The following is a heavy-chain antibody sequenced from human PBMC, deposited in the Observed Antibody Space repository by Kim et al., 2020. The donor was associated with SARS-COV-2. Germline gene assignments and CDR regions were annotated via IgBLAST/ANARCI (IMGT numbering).Heavy chain of an antibody. CDR2: ISAYNGNT. J-gene: IGHJ1*01. CDR1: GYTFTSYG. Sequence: ASVKVSCKASGYTFTSYGISWVRQAPGQGLEWMGWISAYNGNTNYAQKLQGRVTMTTDTSTSTAYMELRSLRSDDTAVYYCAVYSSSWEYRYFQHWGQGTLVTVSS. CDR3: AVYSSSWEYRYFQH. D-gene: IGHD6-13*01. V-gene: IGHV1-18*04.